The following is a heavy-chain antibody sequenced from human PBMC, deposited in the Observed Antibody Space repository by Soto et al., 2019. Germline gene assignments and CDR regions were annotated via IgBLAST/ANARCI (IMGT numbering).Heavy chain of an antibody. CDR3: ARESSGSSRGFDAFDI. CDR1: GGTFSSYA. D-gene: IGHD6-6*01. CDR2: IIPIFGTA. J-gene: IGHJ3*02. V-gene: IGHV1-69*06. Sequence: QVQLVQSGAEVKKPGSSVKFSCKASGGTFSSYAISWVRQAPGQGLEWMGGIIPIFGTANYAQKFQGRVTITADKSTSTAYMELSSLRSEDTAVYYCARESSGSSRGFDAFDIWGQGTMVTVSS.